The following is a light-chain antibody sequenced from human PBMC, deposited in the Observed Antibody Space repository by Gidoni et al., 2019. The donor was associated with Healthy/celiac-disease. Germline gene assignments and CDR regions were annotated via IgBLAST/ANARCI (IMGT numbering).Light chain of an antibody. CDR1: ISDVGSYNF. CDR3: CSYAGSSTPV. CDR2: EGS. V-gene: IGLV2-23*01. J-gene: IGLJ3*02. Sequence: SALTQPASVSGSPGQSITISCTGTISDVGSYNFVSWYQQHPGKAPKLMIYEGSKRPSGVSNRFSGSKSGNTASLTISGLQAEDEADYYCCSYAGSSTPVFGGGTKLTVL.